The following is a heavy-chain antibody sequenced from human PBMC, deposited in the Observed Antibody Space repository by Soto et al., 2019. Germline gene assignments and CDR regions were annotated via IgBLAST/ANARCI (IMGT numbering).Heavy chain of an antibody. CDR2: MVVGSGNT. J-gene: IGHJ6*02. CDR3: AARKPADVVVVAARYYYYGMDV. Sequence: SVKVSCKASGFTFTSSAVQWVRQARGQRLEWIGWMVVGSGNTNYAQKFQERVTITRDMSTSTAYMELSSLRSDDTAVYYCAARKPADVVVVAARYYYYGMDVWAQGTTVTVSS. D-gene: IGHD2-15*01. CDR1: GFTFTSSA. V-gene: IGHV1-58*01.